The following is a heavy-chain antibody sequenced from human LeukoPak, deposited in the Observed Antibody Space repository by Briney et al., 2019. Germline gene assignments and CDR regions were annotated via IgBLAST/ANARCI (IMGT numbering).Heavy chain of an antibody. Sequence: SETVSRTCTVSGGSISSYYWRWIRQPPGKGLEGVGYIYYGGSTNYNPSLKSRVTISVDTSKNEFSLKLSSVTAADTAVYYCARQGKWLLSFYLWGQGTLVTVSS. CDR2: IYYGGST. CDR1: GGSISSYY. V-gene: IGHV4-59*08. J-gene: IGHJ5*02. CDR3: ARQGKWLLSFYL. D-gene: IGHD6-19*01.